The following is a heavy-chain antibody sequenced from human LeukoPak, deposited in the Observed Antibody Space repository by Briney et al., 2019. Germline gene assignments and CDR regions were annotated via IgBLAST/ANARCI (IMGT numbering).Heavy chain of an antibody. J-gene: IGHJ4*02. CDR1: GFTFSDYY. V-gene: IGHV3-11*04. CDR3: ARDLYSSSLDY. CDR2: ISSSGSTI. Sequence: GGSLRLSCAASGFTFSDYYMSWIRQAPGKGLEWVSYISSSGSTIYYADSVKGRFSISRDNAKNSLYLRMNSLRAEDTAVYYCARDLYSSSLDYWGQGTLVTVSS. D-gene: IGHD6-13*01.